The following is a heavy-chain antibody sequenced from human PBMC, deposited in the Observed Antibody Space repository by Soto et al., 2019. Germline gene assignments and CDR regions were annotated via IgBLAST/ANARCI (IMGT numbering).Heavy chain of an antibody. V-gene: IGHV4-4*07. CDR2: IYPSGNT. J-gene: IGHJ6*02. CDR3: AGDEGYYYSGVDV. CDR1: GGSISSYY. Sequence: PSETLSLTCAVSGGSISSYYWSWIRQTAGKGLEWIGRIYPSGNTNYNPSLKSRVTMSIDTSKNHLSLKLRSVTAADTAVYFCAGDEGYYYSGVDVWGQGTAVTVSS.